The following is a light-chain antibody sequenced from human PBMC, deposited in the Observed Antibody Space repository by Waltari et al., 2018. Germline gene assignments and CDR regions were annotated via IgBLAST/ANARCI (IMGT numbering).Light chain of an antibody. Sequence: DIQMTQSPSTLSASVGDRVTISCRASQSVGTWVAWYQQKPGKAPKLLIYMASSLESGVPSRFSGSGSGTEFTLTISSLQPDDFATYSCQQYSSFSTFGQGTKLDI. CDR2: MAS. CDR3: QQYSSFST. J-gene: IGKJ2*01. CDR1: QSVGTW. V-gene: IGKV1-5*03.